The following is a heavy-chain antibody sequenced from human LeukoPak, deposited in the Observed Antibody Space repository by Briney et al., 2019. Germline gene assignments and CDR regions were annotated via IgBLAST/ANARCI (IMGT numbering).Heavy chain of an antibody. CDR3: ARQHSSGYYSPHYYYGMDV. CDR2: ISAYKGNT. V-gene: IGHV1-18*01. Sequence: ASVKVSCTASGYTFTTYGISWVCQAPGQGLEWMGWISAYKGNTNYAQKLQGRVTMTTETSTSTAYMELRSLRSDDTAVYYCARQHSSGYYSPHYYYGMDVWGQGTTVTVSS. D-gene: IGHD3-22*01. J-gene: IGHJ6*02. CDR1: GYTFTTYG.